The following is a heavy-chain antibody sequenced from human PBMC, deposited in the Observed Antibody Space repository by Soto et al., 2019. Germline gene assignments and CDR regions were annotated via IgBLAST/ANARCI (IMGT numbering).Heavy chain of an antibody. CDR3: AKDPEYSSSPWYYFDD. D-gene: IGHD6-6*01. Sequence: QVQLVESGGGVVQPGRSLRLSCAASGFTFSSYGMHWVRQAPGKGLEWVAVISYDGSKKSYAESVRGRFTISRDNSKNTLYLQMNSLRAEDTAIYYCAKDPEYSSSPWYYFDDWGQGTLVTVSS. J-gene: IGHJ4*02. CDR2: ISYDGSKK. CDR1: GFTFSSYG. V-gene: IGHV3-30*18.